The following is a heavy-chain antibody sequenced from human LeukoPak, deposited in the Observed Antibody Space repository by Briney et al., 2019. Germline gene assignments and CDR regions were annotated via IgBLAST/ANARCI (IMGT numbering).Heavy chain of an antibody. CDR2: ISAYNGNT. CDR1: GYTFTTYG. V-gene: IGHV1-18*01. CDR3: ARDNSVGDIAWWFDP. D-gene: IGHD3-16*02. J-gene: IGHJ5*02. Sequence: GASVKVSCTASGYTFTTYGISWVRQAPGHGLEWMGWISAYNGNTNYAQKLQGRVTMTTDTSTSTAYMELRSLRSDDTAVYYCARDNSVGDIAWWFDPWGQGTLVTVSS.